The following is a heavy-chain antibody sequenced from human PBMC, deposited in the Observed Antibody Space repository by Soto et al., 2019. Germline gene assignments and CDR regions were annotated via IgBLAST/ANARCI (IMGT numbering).Heavy chain of an antibody. V-gene: IGHV3-21*01. J-gene: IGHJ5*02. CDR1: GFSFSSFS. CDR2: ISSSSSYI. D-gene: IGHD3-22*01. CDR3: ARDPFSTRLREGPLDP. Sequence: VQLVESGGGLVTPGGSLRLSCAASGFSFSSFSFNWVRQAPGKGLEWVSSISSSSSYIYYADSVKGRFTISRGNAENSHYLEMNSLRAEETAVYYCARDPFSTRLREGPLDPWGQGTLVIVSS.